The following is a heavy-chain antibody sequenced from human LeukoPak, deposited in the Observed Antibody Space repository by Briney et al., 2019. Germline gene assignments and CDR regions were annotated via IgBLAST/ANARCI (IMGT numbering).Heavy chain of an antibody. D-gene: IGHD6-19*01. Sequence: GGSLRLSCAASGFSFSSFSMNWVRQAPGKGLEWVSYISGGSSFTYYVDSVKGRFTISRDNAKNSLYLQMNSLRAEDTAVYYCARDLEYSSGPNYWGQGTRVTVSS. J-gene: IGHJ4*02. V-gene: IGHV3-21*01. CDR3: ARDLEYSSGPNY. CDR1: GFSFSSFS. CDR2: ISGGSSFT.